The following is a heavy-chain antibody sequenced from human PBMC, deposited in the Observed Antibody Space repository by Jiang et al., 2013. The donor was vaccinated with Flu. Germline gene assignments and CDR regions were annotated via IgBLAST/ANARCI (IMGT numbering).Heavy chain of an antibody. CDR3: TRIDVPAPRVVSFGMGV. D-gene: IGHD2-2*01. Sequence: VQLVESGGGVVQPGRSLRLSCAASGFTFSTYGMHWVRQAPGKGLEWVAVIWYDENNKYYADSVKGRFTISRDNSKNTLYLQMNSLRAEDTAVYYCTRIDVPAPRVVSFGMGVWGQGTSVTVSS. V-gene: IGHV3-33*01. CDR1: GFTFSTYG. CDR2: IWYDENNK. J-gene: IGHJ6*02.